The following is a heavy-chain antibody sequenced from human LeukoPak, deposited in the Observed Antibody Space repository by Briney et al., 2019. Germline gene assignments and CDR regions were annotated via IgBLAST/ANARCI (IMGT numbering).Heavy chain of an antibody. CDR1: GGSISNYY. Sequence: SETLSLTCTVSGGSISNYYRSWIRQPPGKGLEWIGYIYYSGSTYYNPSLGSRVTISVDTSKNQFSLNLNSVTAADTAVYYCARALSGTYGLFQHWGQGTLVTVSS. CDR3: ARALSGTYGLFQH. CDR2: IYYSGST. D-gene: IGHD1-26*01. J-gene: IGHJ1*01. V-gene: IGHV4-59*01.